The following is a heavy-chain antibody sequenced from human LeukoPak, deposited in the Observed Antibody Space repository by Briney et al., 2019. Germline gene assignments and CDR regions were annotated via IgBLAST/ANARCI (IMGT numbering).Heavy chain of an antibody. V-gene: IGHV4-34*01. CDR1: VGSFSGYY. D-gene: IGHD3-3*01. CDR2: VNGSGRT. CDR3: ARGIPGVVLHYFDY. Sequence: LGTLSLTCAVYVGSFSGYYWRWIGQPPGEGLEWVGQVNGSGRTNYNPSLKSRVTISVDPSKSQFSLKLSSVTAADTAVYYCARGIPGVVLHYFDYWGQGTLVTVSS. J-gene: IGHJ4*02.